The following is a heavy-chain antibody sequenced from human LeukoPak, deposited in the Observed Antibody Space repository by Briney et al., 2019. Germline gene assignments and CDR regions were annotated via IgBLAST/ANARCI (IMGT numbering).Heavy chain of an antibody. Sequence: SETLSLTCAVYGGSFSGYYWSWIRQPPGKGLEWIGEINHSGSTNYNPSLKSRVTISVDTSKNRFSLKLSSVTAADTAVYYCARGLGCSGGSCYRYYYYGMDVWGQGTTVTVSS. CDR3: ARGLGCSGGSCYRYYYYGMDV. J-gene: IGHJ6*02. V-gene: IGHV4-34*01. D-gene: IGHD2-15*01. CDR2: INHSGST. CDR1: GGSFSGYY.